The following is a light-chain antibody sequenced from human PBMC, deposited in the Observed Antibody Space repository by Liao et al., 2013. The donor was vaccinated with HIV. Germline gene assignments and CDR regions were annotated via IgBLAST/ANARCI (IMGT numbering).Light chain of an antibody. CDR1: RLGEKY. CDR2: QDN. Sequence: SHELTQPPSASVSPGLTARITCSGDRLGEKYVFWFQQKPGQSPVLVIYQDNIRPSGIPERFSGSNSGNTATLTITGAQAMDEADYYCQVWDSSSDHYVFGTGTKVTVL. V-gene: IGLV3-1*01. CDR3: QVWDSSSDHYV. J-gene: IGLJ1*01.